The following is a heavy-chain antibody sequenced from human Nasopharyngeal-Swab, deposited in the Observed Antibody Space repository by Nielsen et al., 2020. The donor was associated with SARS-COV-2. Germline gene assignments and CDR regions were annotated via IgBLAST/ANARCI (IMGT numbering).Heavy chain of an antibody. Sequence: GESLKISCAASGFTFSDYYMSWIRQAPGKGLGWVSYISSSSSYTNYADSVKGRFTISRDNAKNSLYLQMNSLRAEDTAVYYCARCIAVAVPDAFDIWGQGTMVTVSS. V-gene: IGHV3-11*06. D-gene: IGHD6-19*01. CDR1: GFTFSDYY. CDR2: ISSSSSYT. J-gene: IGHJ3*02. CDR3: ARCIAVAVPDAFDI.